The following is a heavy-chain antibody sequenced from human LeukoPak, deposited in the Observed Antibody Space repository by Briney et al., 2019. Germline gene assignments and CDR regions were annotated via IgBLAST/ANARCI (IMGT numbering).Heavy chain of an antibody. D-gene: IGHD4-23*01. V-gene: IGHV3-74*01. CDR2: IASDGSST. CDR3: ARGRPHGNDY. J-gene: IGHJ4*02. Sequence: GGSLRLSCAASGFTFSSYWMNWVRQAPGKGLVWVSRIASDGSSTTYADSVKGRVSISRDNAKNTLYLQMNSLRVEDTAVYYCARGRPHGNDYWGQGTLVTVSS. CDR1: GFTFSSYW.